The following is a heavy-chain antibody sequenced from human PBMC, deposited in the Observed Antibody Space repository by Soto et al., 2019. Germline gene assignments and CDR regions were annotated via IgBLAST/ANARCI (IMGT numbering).Heavy chain of an antibody. D-gene: IGHD2-15*01. Sequence: QVQLVQSGAEVKKPGYSVNVSCKASGGTFSSYAISWVRQAPGQGLEWMGGIIPTLGTANYAQKFQGRVTITAVGATSTASVVPSSLSSEDTAVYYCARPVAGPSGMDVWGQGTTGTVSS. V-gene: IGHV1-69*11. CDR2: IIPTLGTA. J-gene: IGHJ6*02. CDR3: ARPVAGPSGMDV. CDR1: GGTFSSYA.